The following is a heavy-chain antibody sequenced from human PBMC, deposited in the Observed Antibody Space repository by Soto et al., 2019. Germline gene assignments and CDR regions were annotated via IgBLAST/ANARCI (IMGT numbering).Heavy chain of an antibody. CDR2: ISGDGVHT. CDR3: ARLGFVGEGDF. CDR1: GFTFSRYW. V-gene: IGHV3-74*01. J-gene: IGHJ4*02. D-gene: IGHD3-16*01. Sequence: EVQLAESGGGLIQPGGSLRLSCATSGFTFSRYWIHWARQAPGEGLVWVSRISGDGVHTDYAESVKGRFTVSRDIAKSTGYLQMNNLRAEDTAIYYCARLGFVGEGDFWGQGILVTVSS.